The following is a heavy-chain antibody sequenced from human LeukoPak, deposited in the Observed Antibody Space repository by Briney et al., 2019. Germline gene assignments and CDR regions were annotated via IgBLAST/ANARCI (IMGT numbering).Heavy chain of an antibody. J-gene: IGHJ4*02. V-gene: IGHV1-69*04. CDR3: ARGQDYGRV. CDR2: IIPMLGTP. Sequence: SVKVSCKSSGGTFSNYALSWVRQAPGQGLEWMGRIIPMLGTPHYAQEFQGRVTITADKSTSIAYMELSSLRSEDTAVYYCARGQDYGRVWGQGTLVTVSS. D-gene: IGHD4-17*01. CDR1: GGTFSNYA.